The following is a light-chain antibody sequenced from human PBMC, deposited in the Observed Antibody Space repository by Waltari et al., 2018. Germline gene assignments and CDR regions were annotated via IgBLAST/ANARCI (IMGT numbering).Light chain of an antibody. V-gene: IGKV3-15*01. CDR2: GAS. J-gene: IGKJ1*01. CDR3: QQYNNWPPWT. Sequence: EIVMTQSPATLSVSSGERATLSCRASQGVGSSLARYQQKPGQAPRLLIYGASTRATGIPARFSGSGSGTEFTLTISSLQSEDFAVYYCQQYNNWPPWTFGQGTKVEIK. CDR1: QGVGSS.